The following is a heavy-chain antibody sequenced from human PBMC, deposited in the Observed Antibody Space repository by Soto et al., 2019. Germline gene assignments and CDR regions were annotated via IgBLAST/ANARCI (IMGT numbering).Heavy chain of an antibody. V-gene: IGHV3-33*01. Sequence: QVQLVESGGGVVQPGRSLRLSCAASGFTFSSYGMHWVRQAPGKGLEWVAVIWYDGSNKYYADSVKGRFTISRDNSKNTLYLQRNSLRAEDTAVYYCARDSLRGYGEDDIWGKGTMVTVSS. CDR3: ARDSLRGYGEDDI. CDR1: GFTFSSYG. D-gene: IGHD5-18*01. CDR2: IWYDGSNK. J-gene: IGHJ3*02.